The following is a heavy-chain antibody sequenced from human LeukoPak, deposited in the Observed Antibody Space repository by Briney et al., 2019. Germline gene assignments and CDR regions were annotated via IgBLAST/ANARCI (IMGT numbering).Heavy chain of an antibody. Sequence: GGSLRLSCAASGFSFSNSGMHWVRQAPGKGLEWVAGIWFGEGSQYYADSVKGRFIISRDNSKNTLFLEMNSLRAEDTAVYYCAKTKGYAAAAGDYWGQGTLVTVSS. V-gene: IGHV3-33*06. D-gene: IGHD6-13*01. CDR3: AKTKGYAAAAGDY. J-gene: IGHJ4*02. CDR2: IWFGEGSQ. CDR1: GFSFSNSG.